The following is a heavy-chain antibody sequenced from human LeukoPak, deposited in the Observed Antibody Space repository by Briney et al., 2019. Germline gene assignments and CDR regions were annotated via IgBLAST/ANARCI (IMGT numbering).Heavy chain of an antibody. Sequence: ASVKVSCKASGYTFTGYYMHWVRQAPGQGLEWMGWINPNSGGTNYAQKFQGRVTMTRDTSISTAYMELSRLRSDDTAVYYCARGRRIVVVPAAILSDYYYYGMDVWGQGTTVTVSS. D-gene: IGHD2-2*01. V-gene: IGHV1-2*02. CDR1: GYTFTGYY. CDR3: ARGRRIVVVPAAILSDYYYYGMDV. J-gene: IGHJ6*02. CDR2: INPNSGGT.